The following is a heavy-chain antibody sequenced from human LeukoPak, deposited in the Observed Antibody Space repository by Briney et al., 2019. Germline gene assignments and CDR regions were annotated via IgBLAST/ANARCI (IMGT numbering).Heavy chain of an antibody. Sequence: ASVKVSCKASGYTLTGYYMHWVRQAPGQGLEWMGRINPNSGGTNYAQKFQGRVTMTRDTSISTAYMELSRLRSDDTAVYYCARLYCGGDCYSAYYYYYYGMDVWGQGTTVTVSS. CDR2: INPNSGGT. J-gene: IGHJ6*02. CDR1: GYTLTGYY. V-gene: IGHV1-2*06. CDR3: ARLYCGGDCYSAYYYYYYGMDV. D-gene: IGHD2-21*02.